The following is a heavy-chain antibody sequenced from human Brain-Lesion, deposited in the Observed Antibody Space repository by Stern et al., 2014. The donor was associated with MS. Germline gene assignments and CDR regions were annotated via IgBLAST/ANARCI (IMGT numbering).Heavy chain of an antibody. J-gene: IGHJ4*02. Sequence: EVQLVQSGGGLFQPGGSLRLSCAASGFTFSRYWMSWVRQAPGKGREGVANIHQDGSEKYSVDSVEGRFTISRDNAKNSLYLQMNSLRAEDTAVYYCGRLCSGGSCYEDGIDYWGQGTLVTVSS. V-gene: IGHV3-7*01. CDR3: GRLCSGGSCYEDGIDY. D-gene: IGHD2-15*01. CDR1: GFTFSRYW. CDR2: IHQDGSEK.